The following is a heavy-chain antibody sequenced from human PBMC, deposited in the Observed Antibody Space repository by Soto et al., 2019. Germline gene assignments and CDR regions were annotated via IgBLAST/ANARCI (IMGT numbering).Heavy chain of an antibody. V-gene: IGHV4-31*03. J-gene: IGHJ4*02. Sequence: SETLSLTCTVSGGSISSGGYYWSWIRQHPGKGLEWIGYIYYSGSAYYNPSLKSRVTISVDTSKNQFSLKLSSVTAADTAVYYCARVPGSDLYYFDYWGQGTLVTVSS. CDR1: GGSISSGGYY. CDR2: IYYSGSA. CDR3: ARVPGSDLYYFDY.